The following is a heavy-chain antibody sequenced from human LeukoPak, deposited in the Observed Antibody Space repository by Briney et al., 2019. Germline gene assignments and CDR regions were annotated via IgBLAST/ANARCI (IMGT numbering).Heavy chain of an antibody. V-gene: IGHV4-4*07. CDR2: IYTSGST. J-gene: IGHJ6*03. CDR3: ARIAARPVYYYYMDV. Sequence: SETLSLTCTVSGGSISSYYWSWIRQPAGKGLEWIGRIYTSGSTNYNPSLKSRVTMSVDTSKNQFSLKLSSVTAADTAVYYCARIAARPVYYYYMDVWGKGTRSPSP. D-gene: IGHD6-6*01. CDR1: GGSISSYY.